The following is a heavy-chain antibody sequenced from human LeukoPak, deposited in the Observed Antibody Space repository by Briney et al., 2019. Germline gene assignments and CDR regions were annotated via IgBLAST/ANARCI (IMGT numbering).Heavy chain of an antibody. Sequence: GASVKVSCKASGYTFTGYYMHWVRQAPGQGLEWMGWINPNSGGTKYAQKFQGRVTMTRDTSITTAYMELGRLRSDDTAVYYCATSRDYYNGSGYYLDFDYWGQGTLVTVSS. CDR2: INPNSGGT. CDR3: ATSRDYYNGSGYYLDFDY. V-gene: IGHV1-2*02. D-gene: IGHD3-22*01. CDR1: GYTFTGYY. J-gene: IGHJ4*02.